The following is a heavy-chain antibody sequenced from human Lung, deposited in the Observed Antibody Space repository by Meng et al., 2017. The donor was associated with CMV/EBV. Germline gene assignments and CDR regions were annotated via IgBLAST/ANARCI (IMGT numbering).Heavy chain of an antibody. Sequence: ASVKVSCKASGYTFTAHYFHWVRQAPGQGLEWMGWIHPHRGDTNYAQQFQGRVTLTRDTSIITGYMELTRLTSDDTAVYYCARDNNWGPDYWGQGTLVTSPQ. CDR3: ARDNNWGPDY. J-gene: IGHJ4*02. CDR1: GYTFTAHY. D-gene: IGHD7-27*01. CDR2: IHPHRGDT. V-gene: IGHV1-2*02.